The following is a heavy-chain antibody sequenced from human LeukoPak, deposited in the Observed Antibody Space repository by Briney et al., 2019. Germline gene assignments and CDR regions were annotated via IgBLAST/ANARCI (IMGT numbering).Heavy chain of an antibody. V-gene: IGHV3-23*01. CDR2: ITGSGDIT. CDR1: GFTFSTYV. CDR3: AKDRRTIAATGTFF. Sequence: GGSLRLSCTASGFTFSTYVMSWVRQAPGKGLEWVSSITGSGDITYYADSVKGRFTISRDNSENMLFLQMSSLRAEDTAIHFCAKDRRTIAATGTFFWGQGTLVTVSS. D-gene: IGHD6-13*01. J-gene: IGHJ4*02.